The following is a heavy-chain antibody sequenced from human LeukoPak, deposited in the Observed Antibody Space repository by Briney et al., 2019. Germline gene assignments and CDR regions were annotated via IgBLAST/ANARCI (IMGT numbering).Heavy chain of an antibody. CDR2: FDPEDGET. J-gene: IGHJ4*02. D-gene: IGHD6-13*01. V-gene: IGHV1-24*01. CDR1: GYTLTELS. Sequence: ASVKVSCKVSGYTLTELSMHWVRQAPGKGLEWMGGFDPEDGETIYAQKFQGRVTMTEDTSTDTAYMELSSLRSEDTAVYYCAKWGGCWYRGDYFGYWGPGTLVNGSS. CDR3: AKWGGCWYRGDYFGY.